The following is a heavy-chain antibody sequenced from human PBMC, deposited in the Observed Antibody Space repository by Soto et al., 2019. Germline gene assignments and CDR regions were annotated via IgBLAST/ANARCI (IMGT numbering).Heavy chain of an antibody. CDR3: ASNYYGSGSYYNGGSFFDY. Sequence: SVKVSCKASGGTFSSYAISWVRQAPGQGLEWMGGIIPIFGTANYAQKFQGRVTITADESTSTAYMELSSLRSEDTAVYYCASNYYGSGSYYNGGSFFDYWGQGTLVTVSS. D-gene: IGHD3-10*01. J-gene: IGHJ4*02. CDR1: GGTFSSYA. V-gene: IGHV1-69*13. CDR2: IIPIFGTA.